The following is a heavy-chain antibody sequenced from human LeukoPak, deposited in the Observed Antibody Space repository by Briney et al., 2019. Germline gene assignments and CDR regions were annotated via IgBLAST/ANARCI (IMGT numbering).Heavy chain of an antibody. CDR1: GGTFSSYA. CDR3: ARDLGGDGYNYAYYFDY. CDR2: IIPIFGTA. J-gene: IGHJ4*02. Sequence: ASVKVSCKASGGTFSSYAISWVRQAPGQGLEWMGGIIPIFGTANYAQKFQGRVTITADESTSTAYMELSSLRSEDTAVYYCARDLGGDGYNYAYYFDYWGQGTLVTVSS. V-gene: IGHV1-69*13. D-gene: IGHD5-24*01.